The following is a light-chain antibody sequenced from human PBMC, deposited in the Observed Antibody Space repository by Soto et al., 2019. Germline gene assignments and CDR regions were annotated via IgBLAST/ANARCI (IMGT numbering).Light chain of an antibody. CDR3: KQYNGXYVT. CDR2: DAS. Sequence: DIQMTQSPSTLSASVGDRVTITCRASQSISSRLAWYQQKPGKAPKFLAYDASNLESGVPSRFSGSGYGTEFTPTISSLQPDDFATYYCKQYNGXYVTFGKWTKV. V-gene: IGKV1-5*01. J-gene: IGKJ1*01. CDR1: QSISSR.